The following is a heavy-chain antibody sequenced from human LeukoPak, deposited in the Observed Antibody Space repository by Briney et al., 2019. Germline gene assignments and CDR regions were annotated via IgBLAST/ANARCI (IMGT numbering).Heavy chain of an antibody. CDR3: AKQGPNYYDSSGYRYYFDY. Sequence: SGGSLRLSCAASGFTFSSYGMHWVRQAPGKGLEWVAVISYDGSNKYYADSVKGRFTISRDNSKNTLYLQMNSLRAEDTAVYYCAKQGPNYYDSSGYRYYFDYWGQGTLVTVSS. V-gene: IGHV3-30*18. J-gene: IGHJ4*02. CDR1: GFTFSSYG. D-gene: IGHD3-22*01. CDR2: ISYDGSNK.